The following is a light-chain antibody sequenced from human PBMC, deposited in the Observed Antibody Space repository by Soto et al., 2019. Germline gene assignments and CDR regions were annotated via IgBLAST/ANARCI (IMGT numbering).Light chain of an antibody. J-gene: IGKJ1*01. V-gene: IGKV3-20*01. CDR2: GAS. CDR3: HHYVGSPWT. CDR1: QSVNSF. Sequence: EIVLTQSPGTLPLSPGERATLSCRASQSVNSFLAWSQQKPGQAPRLLIYGASSRATGVPDRVSGSGSETDFTLTITRLEPEDFAVYYCHHYVGSPWTFGQGTKVENK.